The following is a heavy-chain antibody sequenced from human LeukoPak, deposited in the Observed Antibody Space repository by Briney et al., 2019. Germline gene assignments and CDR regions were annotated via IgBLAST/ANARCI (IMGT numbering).Heavy chain of an antibody. D-gene: IGHD3-22*01. J-gene: IGHJ4*02. Sequence: WETLSLTCTVSGYSISSGYYWGWIRQPPGKGLEWIGSMYHSGSTYYNPSLKSRVTISVDTSKNQFSLKLSSVTAADTAVYYCARGWSGRSSGSDYWGQGTLVTVSS. CDR1: GYSISSGYY. V-gene: IGHV4-38-2*02. CDR3: ARGWSGRSSGSDY. CDR2: MYHSGST.